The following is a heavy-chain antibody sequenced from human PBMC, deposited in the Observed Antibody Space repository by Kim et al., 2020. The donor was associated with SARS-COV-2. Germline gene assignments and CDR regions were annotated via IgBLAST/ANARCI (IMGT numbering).Heavy chain of an antibody. V-gene: IGHV6-1*01. D-gene: IGHD6-19*01. CDR3: AREGWLVGLDY. J-gene: IGHJ4*02. Sequence: DYAQSVKSQVPINPDTSKIHFSLQLRSVTPEDTAVYYCAREGWLVGLDYWGQGTLVTVSS.